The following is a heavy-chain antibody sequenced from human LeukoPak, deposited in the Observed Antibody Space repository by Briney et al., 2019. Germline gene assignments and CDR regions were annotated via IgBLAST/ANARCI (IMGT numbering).Heavy chain of an antibody. D-gene: IGHD1-26*01. J-gene: IGHJ3*02. CDR3: ARGGIEVPAFDI. Sequence: ASVKVSCKASGYTFTGNFIHWVRQAPGQGLEWVGLINPKGGDTTYAQRFQGRLTLTRDTSIRTAFMELGSLGSDDTAVYYCARGGIEVPAFDIWGRGTMVTVSS. CDR1: GYTFTGNF. V-gene: IGHV1-2*02. CDR2: INPKGGDT.